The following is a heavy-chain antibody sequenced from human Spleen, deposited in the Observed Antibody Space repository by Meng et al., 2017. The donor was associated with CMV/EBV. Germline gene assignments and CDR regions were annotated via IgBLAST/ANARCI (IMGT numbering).Heavy chain of an antibody. J-gene: IGHJ4*02. Sequence: GESLKISCAASGFTFYNYAMTWVRQAPGKGLEWVSTLSGSGASTYYGDSVKGRFTISRDNSKNTVYLQMNSLRPEETAIYYCAKDELLFGGANAYFDYWGQGTLVTVSS. D-gene: IGHD3-16*01. CDR2: LSGSGAST. CDR3: AKDELLFGGANAYFDY. CDR1: GFTFYNYA. V-gene: IGHV3-23*01.